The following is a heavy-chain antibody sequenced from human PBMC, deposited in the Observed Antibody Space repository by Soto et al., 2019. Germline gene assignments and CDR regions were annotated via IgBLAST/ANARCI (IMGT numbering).Heavy chain of an antibody. CDR1: GYTLTIYG. Sequence: QAQLVQSAGEVKRPGASVKVSCKASGYTLTIYGMTWVRQAPGQGLEWMGWMSAYSGKAEYAQKFQGRVTMATDTSTSTAHMELRDLRPDDSAIYYCAHYVVTAGYYNGMDAWRQGTTVTVSS. CDR2: MSAYSGKA. J-gene: IGHJ6*02. V-gene: IGHV1-18*01. CDR3: AHYVVTAGYYNGMDA. D-gene: IGHD3-10*02.